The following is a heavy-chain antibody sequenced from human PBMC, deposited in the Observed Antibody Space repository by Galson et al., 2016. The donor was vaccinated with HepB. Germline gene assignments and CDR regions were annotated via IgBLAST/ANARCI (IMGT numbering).Heavy chain of an antibody. CDR2: IYPGDSDT. Sequence: KVSCKASGYTFTSYGISWVRQAPGQGLEWMGTIYPGDSDTRYSPSSQGQVTISADKSISAAYLQWNSLKASDTAIYYCARRSSDAFDIWGQGTMVTVSS. D-gene: IGHD3-10*01. CDR3: ARRSSDAFDI. V-gene: IGHV5-51*01. CDR1: GYTFTSYG. J-gene: IGHJ3*02.